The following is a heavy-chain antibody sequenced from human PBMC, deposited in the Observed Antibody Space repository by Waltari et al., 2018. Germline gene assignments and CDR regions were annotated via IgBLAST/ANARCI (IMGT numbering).Heavy chain of an antibody. CDR3: ARGRQQLIP. CDR2: ISSFATTI. V-gene: IGHV3-11*01. D-gene: IGHD6-13*01. Sequence: QKQLVESGGGLVKPGGSRTLSCEASGFTFRDYYMTWGRKAPGKGLEWIASISSFATTIDYADSLKGRFTISRDNANSSVYLQIVSLRPDDTAVYYCARGRQQLIPWGQGTLVTVSS. J-gene: IGHJ5*02. CDR1: GFTFRDYY.